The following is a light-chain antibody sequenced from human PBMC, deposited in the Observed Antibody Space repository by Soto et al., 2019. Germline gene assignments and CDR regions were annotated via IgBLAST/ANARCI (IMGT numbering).Light chain of an antibody. J-gene: IGKJ5*01. CDR2: GAS. CDR1: QSVSSSY. Sequence: EIVLTQSPGTLSLSPGERATLSCRASQSVSSSYLAWYQQKPGQAPRLLIYGASSRATGIPDRFSGSGSGTDLTLTISRLEPEDFAVYYCQQSGSSITFGQGTRPEI. CDR3: QQSGSSIT. V-gene: IGKV3-20*01.